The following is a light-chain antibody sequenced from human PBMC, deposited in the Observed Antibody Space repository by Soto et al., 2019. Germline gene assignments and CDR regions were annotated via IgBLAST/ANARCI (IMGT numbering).Light chain of an antibody. Sequence: QSALTQPASVSGSPGQSITISCSATSSDVGGYNYVSWYQQHPGKAPKLMIYEVSNRPSGVSNRFSGSKSGNTASLIISGLQAEDEADYYCSSYTSSSTRVFGGGTKLTVL. CDR1: SSDVGGYNY. V-gene: IGLV2-14*01. CDR3: SSYTSSSTRV. J-gene: IGLJ3*02. CDR2: EVS.